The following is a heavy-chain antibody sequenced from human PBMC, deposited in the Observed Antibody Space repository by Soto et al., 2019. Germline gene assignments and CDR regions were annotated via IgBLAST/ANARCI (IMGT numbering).Heavy chain of an antibody. J-gene: IGHJ5*02. V-gene: IGHV6-1*01. Sequence: PSQTLSLTCAISGDSVSSNSAAWNWIRQSPSRGLEWLGRTYYRSKWYNDYAVSVKSRITINPDTSKNQFSLQLNSVTPEDTAVYYCARGPPPLPNGSGSHPLENWFDPWGQGTLVTVSS. D-gene: IGHD3-10*01. CDR2: TYYRSKWYN. CDR1: GDSVSSNSAA. CDR3: ARGPPPLPNGSGSHPLENWFDP.